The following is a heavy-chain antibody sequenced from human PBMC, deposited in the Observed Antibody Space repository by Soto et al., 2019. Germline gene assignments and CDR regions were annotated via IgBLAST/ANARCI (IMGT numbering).Heavy chain of an antibody. J-gene: IGHJ6*03. V-gene: IGHV3-21*01. Sequence: GGSLRLSCAASGFTFSSYSMNWVRQAPGKGLEWVSSISSSSSYIYYADSVKGRFTISRDNAKNSLYLQMNSLRAEDTAVYYCARDLEPVHNYYYYYYMDVWGKGTTVTVSS. CDR1: GFTFSSYS. CDR3: ARDLEPVHNYYYYYYMDV. D-gene: IGHD2-2*01. CDR2: ISSSSSYI.